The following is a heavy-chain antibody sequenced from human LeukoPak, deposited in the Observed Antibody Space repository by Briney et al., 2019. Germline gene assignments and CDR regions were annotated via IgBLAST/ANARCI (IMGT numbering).Heavy chain of an antibody. Sequence: GGSLRLSCAASGFTFNTHAMSWVRQAPEKGLEWVSSLTRTGRTTYYADSVKGRFTISGDNLKNTVYLQMNSLRGEDTAIYYCAKDRPNFYEASGSYYKMKGDFWGQGTLVTVSS. CDR2: LTRTGRTT. D-gene: IGHD3-10*01. J-gene: IGHJ4*02. CDR3: AKDRPNFYEASGSYYKMKGDF. CDR1: GFTFNTHA. V-gene: IGHV3-23*01.